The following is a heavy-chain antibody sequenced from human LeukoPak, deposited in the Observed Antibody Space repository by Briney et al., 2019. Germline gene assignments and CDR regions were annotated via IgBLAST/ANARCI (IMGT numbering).Heavy chain of an antibody. Sequence: GSLRLSCAASGFTFSDYNMNWVRQAPGKGLEWVSYITNGGSTIHHADSVKGRFTISRDNAKKTLYLQMNSLRAEDTAVYYCARSIGLTGGGVEDWGQGTTVTV. J-gene: IGHJ6*02. CDR3: ARSIGLTGGGVED. V-gene: IGHV3-11*01. D-gene: IGHD3-9*01. CDR2: ITNGGSTI. CDR1: GFTFSDYN.